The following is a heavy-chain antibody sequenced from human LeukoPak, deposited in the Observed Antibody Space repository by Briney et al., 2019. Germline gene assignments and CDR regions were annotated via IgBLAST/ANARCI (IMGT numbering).Heavy chain of an antibody. CDR1: GFTFSSNG. CDR2: IRSDGSKK. J-gene: IGHJ4*02. V-gene: IGHV3-30*02. Sequence: GGSLLLSCAASGFTFSSNGMHCVRPAPGMGLEWVSFIRSDGSKKHYADSVKGRFAISRDNSKNALYLQMNSLRPEDTGVYYCANPSRGWGQGTLVTVSS. CDR3: ANPSRG. D-gene: IGHD5-24*01.